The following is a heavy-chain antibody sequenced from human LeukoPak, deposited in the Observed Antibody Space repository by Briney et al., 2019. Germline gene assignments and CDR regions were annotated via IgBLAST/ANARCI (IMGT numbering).Heavy chain of an antibody. D-gene: IGHD3-22*01. CDR1: RFTFSNYG. V-gene: IGHV3-23*01. CDR3: AKDRSTYYYDSSGYYPDAFDI. CDR2: ISGSGGST. Sequence: GGSLRLSCAVARFTFSNYGMSWVRQAPGKGLEWVSGISGSGGSTYYADSVKGRFTISRDNSKNTLYLQMNSLRAEDTAVYYCAKDRSTYYYDSSGYYPDAFDIWGQGTMVTVSS. J-gene: IGHJ3*02.